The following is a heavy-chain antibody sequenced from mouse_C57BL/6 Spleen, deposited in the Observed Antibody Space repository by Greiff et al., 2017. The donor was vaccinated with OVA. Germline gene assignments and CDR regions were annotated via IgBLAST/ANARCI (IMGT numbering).Heavy chain of an antibody. CDR2: IYPSDSET. J-gene: IGHJ2*01. CDR1: AYTFTSYW. V-gene: IGHV1-61*01. CDR3: AREGVSYYFDY. Sequence: VQLQQPGAELVRPGSSVKLSCKASAYTFTSYWMDWVKQRPGQGLEWIGNIYPSDSETHYNQKFKDKATLTVDKSSSTAYMQLSSLTSEDSAVYYCAREGVSYYFDYWGQGTTLTVSS.